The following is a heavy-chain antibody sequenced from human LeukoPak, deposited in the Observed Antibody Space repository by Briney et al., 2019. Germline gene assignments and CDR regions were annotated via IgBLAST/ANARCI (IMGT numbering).Heavy chain of an antibody. CDR2: VYQSGTT. Sequence: SETLSLTCTVSGFSISSGHYWGWVRQPPGAGLEWIGSVYQSGTTYYNPSLKSRVTTSVDMSKNQFSLRLRPVTAADTAVYYCARIFIRNGYSSYFNCWGQGTLVTVSS. CDR1: GFSISSGHY. D-gene: IGHD5-18*01. V-gene: IGHV4-38-2*02. CDR3: ARIFIRNGYSSYFNC. J-gene: IGHJ4*02.